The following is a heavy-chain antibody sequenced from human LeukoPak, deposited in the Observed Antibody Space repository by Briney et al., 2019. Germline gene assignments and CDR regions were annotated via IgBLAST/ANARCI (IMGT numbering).Heavy chain of an antibody. CDR3: ARDSGSVGASNYYYGMDV. J-gene: IGHJ6*02. CDR2: INPNSGGT. D-gene: IGHD1-26*01. CDR1: GYTFTSYD. V-gene: IGHV1-2*02. Sequence: ASVKVSCKASGYTFTSYDINWVRQATGQGLEWMGWINPNSGGTNYAQKFQGRVTMTSDTSISTAYMELSRLRSDDTAVYYCARDSGSVGASNYYYGMDVWGQGTTVTVSS.